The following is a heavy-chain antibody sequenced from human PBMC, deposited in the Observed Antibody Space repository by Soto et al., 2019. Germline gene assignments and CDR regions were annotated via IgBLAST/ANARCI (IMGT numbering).Heavy chain of an antibody. V-gene: IGHV3-30*03. CDR1: GFTFSSYG. CDR3: VTREVLYYYDSSGYSGDYYYGMDV. CDR2: ISYDGSNK. D-gene: IGHD3-22*01. J-gene: IGHJ6*02. Sequence: QVQLVESGGGVVQPGRSLRLSCAASGFTFSSYGMHWVRQAPGKGLEWVAVISYDGSNKYYADSVKGRFTISRDNSKNTLYLQMNSLRAEDTAVYYCVTREVLYYYDSSGYSGDYYYGMDVWGQGTTVTVSS.